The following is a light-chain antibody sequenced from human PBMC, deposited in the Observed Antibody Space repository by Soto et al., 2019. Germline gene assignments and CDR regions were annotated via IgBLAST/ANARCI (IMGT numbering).Light chain of an antibody. CDR1: QDINFY. V-gene: IGKV1-33*01. CDR2: DAS. CDR3: QQYENLPYT. Sequence: DIQMTQFPSSLSASVGDRVTITCQATQDINFYLNWYQQRPGQPPDLLIYDASNSETGVPSRVSGSGSGTDFTFTITNLQSEDIGTYYCQQYENLPYTFGQGTKLEIK. J-gene: IGKJ2*01.